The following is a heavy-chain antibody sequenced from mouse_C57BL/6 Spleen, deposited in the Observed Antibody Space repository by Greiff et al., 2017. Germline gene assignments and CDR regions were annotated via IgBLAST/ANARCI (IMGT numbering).Heavy chain of an antibody. CDR1: GFSLTSYG. CDR2: IWRGGST. D-gene: IGHD2-4*01. V-gene: IGHV2-2*01. J-gene: IGHJ3*01. CDR3: ARERKDLYYDDDGAWFAY. Sequence: VKVVESGPGLVQPSQSLSITCTVSGFSLTSYGVHWVRQSPGKGLEWLGVIWRGGSTDYKAAFISSLSISKDNSKCQVFFKVNSLQADATAIYCGARERKDLYYDDDGAWFAYWGQGTLVTVSA.